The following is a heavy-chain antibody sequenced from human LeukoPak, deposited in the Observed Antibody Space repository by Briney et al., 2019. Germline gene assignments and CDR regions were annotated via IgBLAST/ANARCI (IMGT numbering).Heavy chain of an antibody. J-gene: IGHJ3*02. CDR2: INWNGGST. CDR3: ARVVPDYYDSSGYYYDI. CDR1: GLTFDDYG. Sequence: GGSLRLSCAASGLTFDDYGMSWVRQAPGKGLEWVSGINWNGGSTGHADSVKGRFTISRDNAKNSLYLQMNSLRAEDTALYYCARVVPDYYDSSGYYYDIWGQGTMVTVSS. D-gene: IGHD3-22*01. V-gene: IGHV3-20*04.